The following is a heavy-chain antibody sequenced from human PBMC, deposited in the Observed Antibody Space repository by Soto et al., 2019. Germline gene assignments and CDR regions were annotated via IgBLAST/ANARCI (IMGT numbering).Heavy chain of an antibody. V-gene: IGHV3-23*01. CDR3: AKVPTLQYSGGYLDY. CDR1: GFTFSSYA. Sequence: GGSLRLSCAASGFTFSSYAMSWVRQAPGKGLEWVSAISGSGGSTYYADSVKGRFTISRDNSKNTLYLQMNSLRAEDTAVYYCAKVPTLQYSGGYLDYWGQGTLVTVSS. CDR2: ISGSGGST. D-gene: IGHD1-26*01. J-gene: IGHJ4*02.